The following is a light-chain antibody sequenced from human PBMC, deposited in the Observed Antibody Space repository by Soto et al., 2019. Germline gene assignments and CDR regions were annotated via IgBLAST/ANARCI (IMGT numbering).Light chain of an antibody. Sequence: SVLTQPRAVSGSPGQSVTISCTGTNSDVGGYNYVSWYQQHPGKAPKLMIYDVSKRPSGVPDRFSGSKSGNTASLTISGLQAEDEADYYCCSYAGSYTLVFGGGTKVTVL. CDR1: NSDVGGYNY. CDR2: DVS. J-gene: IGLJ2*01. V-gene: IGLV2-11*01. CDR3: CSYAGSYTLV.